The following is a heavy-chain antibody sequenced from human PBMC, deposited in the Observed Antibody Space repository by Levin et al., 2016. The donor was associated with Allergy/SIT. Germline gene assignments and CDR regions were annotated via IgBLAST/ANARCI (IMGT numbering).Heavy chain of an antibody. CDR3: AKFKISGSGWYGVY. D-gene: IGHD6-19*01. V-gene: IGHV3-23*01. CDR1: GFTFSSYA. CDR2: ISGSGGST. Sequence: GGSLRLSCAASGFTFSSYAMSWVRQAPGKGLEWVSAISGSGGSTYYADSVKGRFTISRDNSKNTLYLQMNSLRAEDTAVYYCAKFKISGSGWYGVYWGQGTLVTVSS. J-gene: IGHJ4*02.